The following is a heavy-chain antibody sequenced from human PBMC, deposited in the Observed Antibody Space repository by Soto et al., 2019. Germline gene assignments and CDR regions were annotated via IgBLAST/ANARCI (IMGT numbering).Heavy chain of an antibody. D-gene: IGHD4-17*01. CDR3: ARETETVTNGFDI. CDR2: ISAYNGNT. CDR1: GYTFTSYG. J-gene: IGHJ3*02. Sequence: ASVKGSCKASGYTFTSYGSSWVRQAPGQGLEWMGWISAYNGNTNYAQKLQGRVTMTTDTSTSTAYMELRSLRSDDTAVYYCARETETVTNGFDIWGQGTMVTVSS. V-gene: IGHV1-18*01.